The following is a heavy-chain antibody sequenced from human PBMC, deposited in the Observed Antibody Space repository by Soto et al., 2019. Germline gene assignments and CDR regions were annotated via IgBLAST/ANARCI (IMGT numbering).Heavy chain of an antibody. V-gene: IGHV3-33*01. CDR3: AREARTLSGSYYKDWFDP. CDR2: IWYDGSNK. Sequence: GGSLRLSCAASGFTFSSYGMHWVRQAPGKGLEWVAVIWYDGSNKYYADSVKGRFTISRDNSKNTLYLQMNSRRAEDKAVYYCAREARTLSGSYYKDWFDPWGQGTLVTVSS. CDR1: GFTFSSYG. D-gene: IGHD1-26*01. J-gene: IGHJ5*02.